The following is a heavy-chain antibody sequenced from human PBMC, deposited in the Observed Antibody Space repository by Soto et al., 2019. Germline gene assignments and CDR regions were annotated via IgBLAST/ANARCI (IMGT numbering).Heavy chain of an antibody. CDR2: IKNKNDGGTT. CDR3: TGLWFGEIYNY. CDR1: GFSFKNAW. D-gene: IGHD3-10*01. V-gene: IGHV3-15*07. J-gene: IGHJ4*01. Sequence: EVELVESGGGLVKPGGSLTLSCAASGFSFKNAWMNWVRQAPGKGLEWVGRIKNKNDGGTTDYAAFVKGKFTISRDASENTLYLQMNGLKTEDTGVYFCTGLWFGEIYNYWGQGSLVTVS.